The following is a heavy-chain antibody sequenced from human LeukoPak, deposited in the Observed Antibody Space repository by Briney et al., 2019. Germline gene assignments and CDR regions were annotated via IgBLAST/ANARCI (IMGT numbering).Heavy chain of an antibody. CDR2: IYHNGST. CDR1: GYSISSGYY. CDR3: AKSGGYGLIDY. V-gene: IGHV4-38-2*02. J-gene: IGHJ4*02. D-gene: IGHD1-26*01. Sequence: SETLSLTCTVSGYSISSGYYWGWIRQPPGKGLEWIGNIYHNGSTYYNASLQSRVTISIDTSKNQFSLRLNSVTAADTAMYYCAKSGGYGLIDYWGQGTRVTVSS.